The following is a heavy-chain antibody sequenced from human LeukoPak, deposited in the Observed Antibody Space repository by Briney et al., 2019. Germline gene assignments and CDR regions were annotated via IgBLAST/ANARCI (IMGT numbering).Heavy chain of an antibody. Sequence: GGSLRLSCAAAGFTLSSYAMNWVRQAPGKGLEWVSVINNSGDNTFYADSVKGRFTISRDNSKNTLYLQMSSLRGEDTAVYYCARSLKWNLVGFDYWGQGTLVTVSS. CDR2: INNSGDNT. CDR1: GFTLSSYA. V-gene: IGHV3-23*01. CDR3: ARSLKWNLVGFDY. D-gene: IGHD1-1*01. J-gene: IGHJ4*02.